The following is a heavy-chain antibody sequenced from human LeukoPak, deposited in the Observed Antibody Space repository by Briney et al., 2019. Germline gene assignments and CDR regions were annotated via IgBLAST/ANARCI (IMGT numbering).Heavy chain of an antibody. CDR2: ISACNGNT. CDR3: ARAQSSSGWYAYYYMDV. Sequence: ASVKVSCKASGYTFTSYGISWVRQAPGQGLEWMGWISACNGNTNYAQKLQGRVTMTTDTSTSTAYMELRSLRSDDTAVYYCARAQSSSGWYAYYYMDVWGKGTTVTISS. CDR1: GYTFTSYG. V-gene: IGHV1-18*01. D-gene: IGHD6-19*01. J-gene: IGHJ6*03.